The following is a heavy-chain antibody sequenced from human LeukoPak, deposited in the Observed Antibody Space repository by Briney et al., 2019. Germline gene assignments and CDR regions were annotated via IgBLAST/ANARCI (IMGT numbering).Heavy chain of an antibody. CDR2: ISGSGGST. J-gene: IGHJ4*02. CDR3: AKGRASYYDFCDY. V-gene: IGHV3-23*01. CDR1: GFTFSSYA. D-gene: IGHD3-3*01. Sequence: GGSLRLSCAASGFTFSSYAMSWVRQAPGKGLEWVSAISGSGGSTYYADSVKGRFTISRDNSKNTLYLQMNSLRAEDTALYYCAKGRASYYDFCDYWGQGTLVTVSS.